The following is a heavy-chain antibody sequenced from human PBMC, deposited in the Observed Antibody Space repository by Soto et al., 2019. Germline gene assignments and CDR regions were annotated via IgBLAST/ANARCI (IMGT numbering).Heavy chain of an antibody. CDR2: SSAYNGNT. CDR1: GYTFTSYG. D-gene: IGHD3-10*01. J-gene: IGHJ6*02. V-gene: IGHV1-18*04. Sequence: QVQLVQSGAEVKKPGASVKVSCKASGYTFTSYGIRWVRQAPGQGLEWIGWSSAYNGNTNYAQKLQGRVTMTTDTSTSTAYMELRSLRSDDTAVYYCARDGGMVRGVILSAYYGMDVWGQGTTVTVSS. CDR3: ARDGGMVRGVILSAYYGMDV.